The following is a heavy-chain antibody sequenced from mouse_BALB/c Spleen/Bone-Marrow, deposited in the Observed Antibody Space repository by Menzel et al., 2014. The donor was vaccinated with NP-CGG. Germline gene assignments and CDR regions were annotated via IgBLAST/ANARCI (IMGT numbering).Heavy chain of an antibody. D-gene: IGHD2-3*01. Sequence: VQLQQSGADLVRPGASVRLSCKASGYTFTTYWINWVKQRPGQGLEWIGNIYPSDNYTNYNQEFKDRATLTVDKSSSTAYMQLSSPTSEDSAVYYCTRTYEYFDYWGQGTTLTVSS. V-gene: IGHV1-69*02. CDR1: GYTFTTYW. CDR3: TRTYEYFDY. CDR2: IYPSDNYT. J-gene: IGHJ2*01.